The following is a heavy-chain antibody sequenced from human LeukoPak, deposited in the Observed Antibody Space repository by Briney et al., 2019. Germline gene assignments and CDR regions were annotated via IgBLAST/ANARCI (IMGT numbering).Heavy chain of an antibody. CDR1: GGSFSGYY. CDR3: ARGVYDYVWGSYRTADWVDP. V-gene: IGHV4-34*01. D-gene: IGHD3-16*02. Sequence: SETLSLTCAVYGGSFSGYYWSWIRQPPGKGLEWIGEINHSGSTNYNPSLKSRVTISVDTSKNQFSLKLSSVTAADTAVYYCARGVYDYVWGSYRTADWVDPWGQGTLVTVSS. CDR2: INHSGST. J-gene: IGHJ5*02.